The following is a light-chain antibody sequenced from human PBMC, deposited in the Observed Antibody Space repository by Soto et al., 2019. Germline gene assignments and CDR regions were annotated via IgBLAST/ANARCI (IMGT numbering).Light chain of an antibody. Sequence: EIVLTQSPGTLSLSPGERATLSCRASQSVSSSYLSWYQQKPGQAPRLLIYGASTRATGIPARFSGSGSGTEFTLTISSMQSEDFAVYYCQQYNNWPLRFTFCPVNKVDIK. CDR3: QQYNNWPLRFT. CDR1: QSVSSSY. CDR2: GAS. J-gene: IGKJ3*01. V-gene: IGKV3D-7*01.